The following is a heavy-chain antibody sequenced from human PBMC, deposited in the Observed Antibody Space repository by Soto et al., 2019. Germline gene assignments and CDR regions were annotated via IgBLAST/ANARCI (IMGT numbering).Heavy chain of an antibody. CDR2: ISVSGGST. V-gene: IGHV3-23*01. Sequence: XGSLRVTCAASGFTFSSYSMSWVRQAPGKGLEWVSAISVSGGSTYYADSVKGRFTISRDNSKNTLYLQMNSLRAEDTAVYYCAKGVVVTTPYYGMDVWGQGTTVTVSS. CDR1: GFTFSSYS. CDR3: AKGVVVTTPYYGMDV. J-gene: IGHJ6*02. D-gene: IGHD2-21*02.